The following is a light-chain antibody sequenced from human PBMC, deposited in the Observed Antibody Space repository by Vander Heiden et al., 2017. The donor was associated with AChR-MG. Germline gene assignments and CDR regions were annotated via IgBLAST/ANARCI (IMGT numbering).Light chain of an antibody. Sequence: QSALTQPRSVSGSPGQSVTISCTGTSSDVGGYNYVSWYQQHPDKAPKLMIYGVSKRPSGVPDRFSGSKSGNTASLTISRLQAEDEADYYCCSYADIAIFGTGTKVTVL. V-gene: IGLV2-11*01. J-gene: IGLJ1*01. CDR1: SSDVGGYNY. CDR3: CSYADIAI. CDR2: GVS.